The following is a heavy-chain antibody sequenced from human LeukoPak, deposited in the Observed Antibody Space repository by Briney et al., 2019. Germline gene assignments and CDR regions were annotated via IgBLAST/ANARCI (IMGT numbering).Heavy chain of an antibody. D-gene: IGHD3-10*01. CDR3: ARVQKNIRHNMVRGVIGY. V-gene: IGHV4-39*07. Sequence: SETLSLTCTVSGGSISSSSYYWGWIRQPPGKGLEWIGSIYYSGSTYYNPSLKSRVTISVDTSKNQFSLKLSSVTAADTAVYYCARVQKNIRHNMVRGVIGYWGQGTLVTVSS. CDR2: IYYSGST. CDR1: GGSISSSSYY. J-gene: IGHJ4*02.